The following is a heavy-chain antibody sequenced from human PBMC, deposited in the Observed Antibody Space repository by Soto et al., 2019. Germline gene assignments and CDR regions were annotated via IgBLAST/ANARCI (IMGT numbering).Heavy chain of an antibody. J-gene: IGHJ4*02. Sequence: EVQLVESGGGLVQPGGSLRLSCAASGFTLSSYSMHWVRQGPGKGLGWGSYISGSGGTIYYADSVKGRFTISRDNAKNSLSVQMNSLRDEDTAVYFCARETGLRSSGWSYYFDFWGQGTRVTVSS. D-gene: IGHD6-19*01. CDR3: ARETGLRSSGWSYYFDF. CDR2: ISGSGGTI. V-gene: IGHV3-48*02. CDR1: GFTLSSYS.